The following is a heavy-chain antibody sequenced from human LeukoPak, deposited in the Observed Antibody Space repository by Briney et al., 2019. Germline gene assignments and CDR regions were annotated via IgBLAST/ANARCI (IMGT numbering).Heavy chain of an antibody. CDR1: GFPYSRSG. CDR3: ARDGGSYSVDS. CDR2: IWHAGSNK. Sequence: PGGSLRLSCGVSGFPYSRSGMQCVRQARGKGLVGVAVIWHAGSNKYYTDSVKGRFTISRDNSRNTLYLQMNSLRVEDTAVYYCARDGGSYSVDSWGQGALVTVSS. V-gene: IGHV3-33*01. J-gene: IGHJ4*02. D-gene: IGHD1-26*01.